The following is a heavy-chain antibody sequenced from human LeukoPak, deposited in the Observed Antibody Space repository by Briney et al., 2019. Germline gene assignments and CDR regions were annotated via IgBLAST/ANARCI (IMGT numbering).Heavy chain of an antibody. J-gene: IGHJ6*03. CDR2: INHSGST. CDR1: GGSFSGYY. V-gene: IGHV4-34*01. Sequence: PSETLSLTCAVYGGSFSGYYWSWIRQPPGKGLEWIGEINHSGSTNYNPSLKSRVTISVDTSKNQFSLKLSSVTAADTAVYYCARGLVVPAAMHSYYYCMDVWGKGTTVTVSS. CDR3: ARGLVVPAAMHSYYYCMDV. D-gene: IGHD2-2*01.